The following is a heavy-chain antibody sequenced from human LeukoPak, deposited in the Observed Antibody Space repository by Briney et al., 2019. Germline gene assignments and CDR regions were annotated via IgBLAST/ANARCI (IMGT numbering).Heavy chain of an antibody. J-gene: IGHJ4*02. D-gene: IGHD6-13*01. Sequence: GGSLRLSCAASGFTFSSYAMSWVRQAPGKGLEWVSAISGSGGSTYYADSVKGRFTISRDNSKNTLYLQMNSLRAEDTAVYYCAKGRTYSSSWYGGDYWGQGTLVTVSS. V-gene: IGHV3-23*01. CDR1: GFTFSSYA. CDR2: ISGSGGST. CDR3: AKGRTYSSSWYGGDY.